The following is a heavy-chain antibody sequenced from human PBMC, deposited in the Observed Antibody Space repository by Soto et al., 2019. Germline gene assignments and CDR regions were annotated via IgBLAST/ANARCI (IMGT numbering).Heavy chain of an antibody. CDR1: GGSVSSYY. CDR3: ASDSTGWFDP. V-gene: IGHV4-4*07. Sequence: SETLSLTCTVSGGSVSSYYWSWIRQPAGKGLEWTGRFYTSGNTNYNPSLKSRVTMSLDTSKSQFSLKLSSVTAADTAVYFCASDSTGWFDPWGQGTLVTVSS. CDR2: FYTSGNT. J-gene: IGHJ5*02. D-gene: IGHD7-27*01.